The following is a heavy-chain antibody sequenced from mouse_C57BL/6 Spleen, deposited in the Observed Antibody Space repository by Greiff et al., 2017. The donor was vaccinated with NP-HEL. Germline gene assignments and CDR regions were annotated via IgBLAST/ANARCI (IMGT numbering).Heavy chain of an antibody. CDR3: ARSPGSGRYYFDY. J-gene: IGHJ2*01. Sequence: EVKLMESGGGLVQPGGSLSLSCAASGFTFTDYYMSWVRQPPGQALEWLGFIRNKANGYTTEYSASVKGRFTISRDNSQSILYLQMNALGAEDSATYYCARSPGSGRYYFDYWGQGTTLTVSS. CDR2: IRNKANGYTT. V-gene: IGHV7-3*01. CDR1: GFTFTDYY.